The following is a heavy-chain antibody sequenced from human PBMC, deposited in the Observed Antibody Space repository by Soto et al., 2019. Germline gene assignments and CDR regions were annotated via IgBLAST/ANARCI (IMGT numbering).Heavy chain of an antibody. CDR3: ARQLPAYYDVLTGSRAGWFDP. V-gene: IGHV4-30-4*01. CDR2: IYYSGST. CDR1: GGSISSGNYY. J-gene: IGHJ5*02. Sequence: QVQLQESGPGLVKPSQTLSLTCTVSGGSISSGNYYWSWIRQPPGKGLEWIGYIYYSGSTYYNASLTSRVTISVDTSKNQFSLKLTSVTAADTAVYHCARQLPAYYDVLTGSRAGWFDPWGQGILVTVSS. D-gene: IGHD3-9*01.